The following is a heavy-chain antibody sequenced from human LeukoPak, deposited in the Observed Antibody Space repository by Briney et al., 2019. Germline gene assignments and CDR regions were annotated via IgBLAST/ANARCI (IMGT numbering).Heavy chain of an antibody. V-gene: IGHV3-23*01. CDR1: GFTFSSYA. J-gene: IGHJ3*02. Sequence: GGSLRLSCAASGFTFSSYAMSWVRQAPGKGLEWVSAISGSGGSTYYADSVKGRFTISRDNSKNTLYLQMNSLRAEDMAVYYCAKDVGGLLEWFLEGIWGQGTMVTVSS. D-gene: IGHD3-3*01. CDR3: AKDVGGLLEWFLEGI. CDR2: ISGSGGST.